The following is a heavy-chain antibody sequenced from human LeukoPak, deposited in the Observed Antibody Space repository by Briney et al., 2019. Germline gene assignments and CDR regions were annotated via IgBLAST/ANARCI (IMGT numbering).Heavy chain of an antibody. J-gene: IGHJ4*02. V-gene: IGHV1-24*01. CDR2: FDPEDGET. CDR1: GYTLAELS. Sequence: ASVKVSCKVSGYTLAELSMNWVRQAPGKGLEWMGGFDPEDGETIYAQKFQGRVTMTEDTSTDTAYMELSSLRSEDTAVYYCATRTVYYNDSSGYYFDYWGQGTLVTVSS. D-gene: IGHD3-22*01. CDR3: ATRTVYYNDSSGYYFDY.